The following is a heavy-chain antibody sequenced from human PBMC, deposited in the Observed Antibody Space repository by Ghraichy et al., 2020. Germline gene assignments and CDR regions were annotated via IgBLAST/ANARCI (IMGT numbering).Heavy chain of an antibody. CDR2: ISSSSSYI. CDR3: ARDHRGILWFGEAL. V-gene: IGHV3-21*01. CDR1: GFTFSSYS. J-gene: IGHJ4*02. Sequence: GGSLRLSCAASGFTFSSYSMNWVRQAPGKGLEWVSSISSSSSYIYYADSVKGRFTISRDNAKNSLYLQMNSLRAEDTAVYYCARDHRGILWFGEALGGQGTLVTVSS. D-gene: IGHD3-10*01.